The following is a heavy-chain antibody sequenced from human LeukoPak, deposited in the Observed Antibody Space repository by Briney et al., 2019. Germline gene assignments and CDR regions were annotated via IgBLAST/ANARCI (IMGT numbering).Heavy chain of an antibody. V-gene: IGHV4-34*01. Sequence: KXSETLSLTCAVYGGSFSGYYWSWIRQPPGKGLEWSGEINHSGSTNYNPSLKSRVTISVDTSKNQFSLKLSSVTAADTAVYYCAIVAQGWFDPWGQGTLVTVSS. CDR1: GGSFSGYY. CDR3: AIVAQGWFDP. CDR2: INHSGST. J-gene: IGHJ5*02.